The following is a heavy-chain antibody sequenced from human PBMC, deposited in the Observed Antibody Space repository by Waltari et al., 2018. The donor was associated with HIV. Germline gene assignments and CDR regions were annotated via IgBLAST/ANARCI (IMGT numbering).Heavy chain of an antibody. V-gene: IGHV3-74*01. J-gene: IGHJ6*02. CDR1: GFTFTTSW. CDR2: INPDGTDT. D-gene: IGHD2-15*01. Sequence: EVQLVESGGGLVQPGGSLRLSCAASGFTFTTSWVHWVRQAPGKGLVWVSVINPDGTDTRYADSVKGRCTISRDNAKNTVYLQVNSLRGEDTSVYYCARGKDCGGGTCDGYHYYGMDVWGQGTTVTVSS. CDR3: ARGKDCGGGTCDGYHYYGMDV.